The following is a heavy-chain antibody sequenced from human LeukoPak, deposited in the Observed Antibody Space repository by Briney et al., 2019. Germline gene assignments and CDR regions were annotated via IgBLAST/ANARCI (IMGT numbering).Heavy chain of an antibody. CDR2: IYYSGST. D-gene: IGHD4-17*01. CDR1: GGSVSSGSYY. V-gene: IGHV4-61*01. Sequence: SETLSLTCTVSGGSVSSGSYYWSWIRQPPGKGLEWIGYIYYSGSTNYNPSLKSRVTISVDTSKNQFSLKLSSVTAADTAVYYCATGITVTTGGFDPWGQGTLVTVS. J-gene: IGHJ5*02. CDR3: ATGITVTTGGFDP.